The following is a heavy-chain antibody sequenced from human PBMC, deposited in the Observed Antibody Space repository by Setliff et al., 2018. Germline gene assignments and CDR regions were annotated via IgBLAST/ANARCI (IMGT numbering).Heavy chain of an antibody. CDR2: FDPEEGER. V-gene: IGHV1-24*01. Sequence: ASVKVSCKVSGNTLTHLSIHWVRQAPGEGLEWIGGFDPEEGERIYAPRLQGRVTMTEDTSSDTAYMELSSLRPEDTAIYYCARGDFYYYFYMDVWGKGTTVTVSS. CDR3: ARGDFYYYFYMDV. J-gene: IGHJ6*03. CDR1: GNTLTHLS.